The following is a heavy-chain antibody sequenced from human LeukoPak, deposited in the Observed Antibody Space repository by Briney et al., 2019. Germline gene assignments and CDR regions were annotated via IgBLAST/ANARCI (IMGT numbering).Heavy chain of an antibody. V-gene: IGHV4-59*01. CDR2: IHYSGST. J-gene: IGHJ4*02. Sequence: SETLSLTCTVSGGSINNYYWSWIRQPPGKGLEWIGYIHYSGSTNYNPSLKSRVTISVDTSKNQFSLKLSSVTAADTAVYYCARGVNSGYFDYCGQGTLVTVSS. CDR1: GGSINNYY. D-gene: IGHD1-26*01. CDR3: ARGVNSGYFDY.